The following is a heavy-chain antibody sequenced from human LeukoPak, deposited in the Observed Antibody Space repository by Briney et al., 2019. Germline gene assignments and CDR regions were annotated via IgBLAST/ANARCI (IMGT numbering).Heavy chain of an antibody. Sequence: GGSLRLPCAASGFTFGSYAMSWVRQAPGKGLEWVSAISASGISTYYADSVKGRFTTSRDKSENTLYLRMNSLRAEDTAVYYCAKGYYDSAEGHFDHWGQGTLVTVSS. J-gene: IGHJ4*02. CDR3: AKGYYDSAEGHFDH. CDR1: GFTFGSYA. D-gene: IGHD3-22*01. V-gene: IGHV3-23*01. CDR2: ISASGIST.